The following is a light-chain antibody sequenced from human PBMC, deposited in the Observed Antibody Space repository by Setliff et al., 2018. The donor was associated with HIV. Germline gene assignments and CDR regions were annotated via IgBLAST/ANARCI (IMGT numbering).Light chain of an antibody. J-gene: IGLJ1*01. V-gene: IGLV2-23*02. Sequence: QSALTQPASVSGSPGQPITISCTGTSSDVGSYNLVSWYQQHPGKAPKLMIYEVSRRPSGVSNRLSGSKSGNTASLTISGLQAEDEADYYCCSYAGSNTYVFGAGTKVTV. CDR1: SSDVGSYNL. CDR2: EVS. CDR3: CSYAGSNTYV.